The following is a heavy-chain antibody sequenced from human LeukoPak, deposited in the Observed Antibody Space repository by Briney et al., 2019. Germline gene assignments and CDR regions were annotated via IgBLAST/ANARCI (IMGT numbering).Heavy chain of an antibody. CDR2: IKQDGGEK. J-gene: IGHJ4*02. CDR3: ARVLRGYDILTGYSAIDY. D-gene: IGHD3-9*01. V-gene: IGHV3-7*03. Sequence: GGSLRLSCAASGFTFSSYWMSWVRQAPGKGLEWVANIKQDGGEKYYVDSVKGRFTISRDNAKNSLYLQMNSLRAEDTAVYYCARVLRGYDILTGYSAIDYWGQGTLVTVSS. CDR1: GFTFSSYW.